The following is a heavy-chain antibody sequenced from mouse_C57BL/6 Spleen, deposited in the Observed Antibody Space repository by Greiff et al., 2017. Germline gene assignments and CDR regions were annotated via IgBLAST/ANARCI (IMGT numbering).Heavy chain of an antibody. V-gene: IGHV1-64*01. Sequence: QVQLQQPGAELVKPGASVKLSCKASGYTFTSYWMHWVKQRPGQGLEWIGMIHPNSGSTNYNEKFKSKATLTVDKSSSTAYMQLSSLTSEDSAVYYCAREGDYYGSSSDYWGQGTTLTVSS. J-gene: IGHJ2*01. CDR1: GYTFTSYW. CDR2: IHPNSGST. CDR3: AREGDYYGSSSDY. D-gene: IGHD1-1*01.